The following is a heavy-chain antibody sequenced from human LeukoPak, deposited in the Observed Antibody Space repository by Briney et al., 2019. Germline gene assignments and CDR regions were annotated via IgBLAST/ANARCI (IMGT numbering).Heavy chain of an antibody. Sequence: SETLSLTCTVSGGSISSSSYYWGWIRQPPGKGLEWIGSIYYSGGTYYNPSLKSRVTISVDTSKNQFSLKLSSVTAADTAVYYCARLYDSSGYYFPRGVRHFDYWGQGTLVTVSS. J-gene: IGHJ4*02. CDR3: ARLYDSSGYYFPRGVRHFDY. CDR2: IYYSGGT. CDR1: GGSISSSSYY. V-gene: IGHV4-39*01. D-gene: IGHD3-22*01.